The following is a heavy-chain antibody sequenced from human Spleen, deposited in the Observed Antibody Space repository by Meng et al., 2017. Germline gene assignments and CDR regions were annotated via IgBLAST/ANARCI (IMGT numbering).Heavy chain of an antibody. V-gene: IGHV4-31*03. CDR1: GGSISSGGYY. D-gene: IGHD2-8*02. CDR3: ARAHTGWYFDL. Sequence: QVHSQESGPGPVKPSHTLSPPCTFSGGSISSGGYYWGWFRQHPGKGLEWIGYIYYSGSTYYNPSLKSRVTISVDTSKNQFSLKLSSVTAADTAVYYCARAHTGWYFDLWGRGTLVTVSS. CDR2: IYYSGST. J-gene: IGHJ2*01.